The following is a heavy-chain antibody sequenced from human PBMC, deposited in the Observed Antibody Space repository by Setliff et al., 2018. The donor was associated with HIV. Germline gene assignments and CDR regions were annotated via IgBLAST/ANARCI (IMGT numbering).Heavy chain of an antibody. J-gene: IGHJ3*02. CDR3: ARDLHANYHVVDI. CDR2: VYYTGKT. V-gene: IGHV4-31*03. Sequence: PSETLSLTCSGSGVSIVSGGFYFSWIRHHPGKGLEWIGTVYYTGKTYYNPSLQSRLTMSADTSKDQLYLKINSVTAADTAVYFCARDLHANYHVVDIWGPGTMVTVSS. D-gene: IGHD2-15*01. CDR1: GVSIVSGGFY.